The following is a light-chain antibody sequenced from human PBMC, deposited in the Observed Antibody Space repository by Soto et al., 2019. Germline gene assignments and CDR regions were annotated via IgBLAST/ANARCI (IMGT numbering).Light chain of an antibody. CDR1: SSDVGGYNY. CDR3: SSDTSSSTLV. V-gene: IGLV2-14*01. CDR2: EVS. J-gene: IGLJ2*01. Sequence: QSALTQPASVSGSPGQSITISCTGTSSDVGGYNYVSWYQQHPGKAPKLMIYEVSNRPSGVSNRFSGSKSGNTASLTISGLQAEDEADYYCSSDTSSSTLVFVGGTKLTVL.